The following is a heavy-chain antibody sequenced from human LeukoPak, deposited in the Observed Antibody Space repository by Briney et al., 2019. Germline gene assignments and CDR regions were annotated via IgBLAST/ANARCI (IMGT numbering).Heavy chain of an antibody. V-gene: IGHV1-2*02. CDR3: ARVTRDDAFDI. CDR2: INPNSGGT. CDR1: GYTFTTYG. J-gene: IGHJ3*02. Sequence: ASVKVSCRASGYTFTTYGISWVRQAPGQGLEWMGWINPNSGGTNYAQKSQGRVTMTRDTSISTAYMELSRLRSDDTAVYYCARVTRDDAFDIWGQGTMVTVSS.